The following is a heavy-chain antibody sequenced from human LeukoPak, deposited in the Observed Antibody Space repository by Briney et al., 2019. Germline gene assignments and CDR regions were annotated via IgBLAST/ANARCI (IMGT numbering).Heavy chain of an antibody. CDR3: ARRTLFGVIKPPDY. CDR2: ISSTAATT. CDR1: GFTVSNNC. Sequence: GGSLRLSCAASGFTVSNNCMSWVRQAPGQGLEWVSSISSTAATTYYADSVRGRFTISRDNAMNTLYLQLSSLRVEDTAVYYCARRTLFGVIKPPDYWAQGTLVTVSS. D-gene: IGHD3-3*01. J-gene: IGHJ4*02. V-gene: IGHV3-53*01.